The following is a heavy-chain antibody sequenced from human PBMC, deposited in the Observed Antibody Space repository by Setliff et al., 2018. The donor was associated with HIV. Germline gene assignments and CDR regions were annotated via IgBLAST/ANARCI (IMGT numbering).Heavy chain of an antibody. V-gene: IGHV4-39*07. CDR1: SGAISGTSYY. D-gene: IGHD3-3*01. Sequence: SETLSLTCTVSSGAISGTSYYWGWIRQPPGKGLEWIGSIYYSGNTYYNPSLKRRVTISVDTSKNQFSLKLSSLTAADTAVYYCARQFPYYDGERPHFDSWGQGTLVTVSS. CDR3: ARQFPYYDGERPHFDS. CDR2: IYYSGNT. J-gene: IGHJ5*01.